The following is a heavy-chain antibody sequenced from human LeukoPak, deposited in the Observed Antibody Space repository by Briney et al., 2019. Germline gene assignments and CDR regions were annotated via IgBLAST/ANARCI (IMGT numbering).Heavy chain of an antibody. Sequence: TSETLSLTCTVSGGSISSGGYYWSWIRQHPGKGLEWIGYIYYSGSTYYNPSLKSRVTISVDTSKNQFSLKLSSVTAADTAVYYCARALITMIVVGTFDPWGQGTLVTIS. CDR3: ARALITMIVVGTFDP. V-gene: IGHV4-31*03. CDR1: GGSISSGGYY. J-gene: IGHJ5*02. D-gene: IGHD3-22*01. CDR2: IYYSGST.